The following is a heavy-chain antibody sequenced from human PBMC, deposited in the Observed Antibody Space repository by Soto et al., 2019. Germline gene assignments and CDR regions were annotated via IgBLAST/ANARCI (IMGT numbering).Heavy chain of an antibody. CDR3: ARGVGSSWFDP. V-gene: IGHV1-2*02. Sequence: ASVKVSCKASGYTFTAYFIHWVRQVPGQGLEWMGWVNPGSGGTNSAQKFQGRVTMTRDTSISTAYVELSSLTSDDTAVYYCARGVGSSWFDPWGQGSLVTVSS. CDR2: VNPGSGGT. CDR1: GYTFTAYF. J-gene: IGHJ5*02. D-gene: IGHD6-25*01.